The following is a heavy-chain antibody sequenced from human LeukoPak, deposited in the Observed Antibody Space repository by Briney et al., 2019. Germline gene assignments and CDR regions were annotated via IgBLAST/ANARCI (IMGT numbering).Heavy chain of an antibody. CDR3: ARGGDFNNIKQFYFDY. CDR1: GFLFSTFG. V-gene: IGHV3-21*06. CDR2: ISASSTYK. J-gene: IGHJ4*02. Sequence: GGSLRLSCAASGFLFSTFGTHWVRQAPGRGLEWVSSISASSTYKFYAESLKGRFTISRDNARNLLYLHIYSLRDEDTAVYYCARGGDFNNIKQFYFDYWGLGALVTVSS. D-gene: IGHD3-3*01.